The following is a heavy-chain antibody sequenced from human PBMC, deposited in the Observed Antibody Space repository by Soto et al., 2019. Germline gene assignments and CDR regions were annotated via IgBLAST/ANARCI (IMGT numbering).Heavy chain of an antibody. D-gene: IGHD5-12*01. CDR2: IWYDGSNK. CDR1: GFTFSSYG. J-gene: IGHJ4*02. CDR3: ARDGRDGYNFIGY. Sequence: QVQLVESGGGVVQPGRSLRLSCAASGFTFSSYGMHWVRQAPGKGLEWVAVIWYDGSNKYYADSVKGRFTISRDNSKTTLYLQMNSLRAEDTAVYYCARDGRDGYNFIGYWGQGTLVTVSS. V-gene: IGHV3-33*01.